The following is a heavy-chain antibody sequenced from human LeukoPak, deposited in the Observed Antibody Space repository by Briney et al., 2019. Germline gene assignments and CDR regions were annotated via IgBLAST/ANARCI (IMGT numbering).Heavy chain of an antibody. Sequence: SETLSLTCAVYGGSFSGYYWSWIRQPPGKGLEWIGEINHSGSTNYNPSLKSRVTISVDTSKNQFSLKLSSVTAADTAVYYCASGSIAVAEERKAIDYWGQGTLVTVSS. CDR1: GGSFSGYY. CDR2: INHSGST. J-gene: IGHJ4*02. V-gene: IGHV4-34*01. CDR3: ASGSIAVAEERKAIDY. D-gene: IGHD6-19*01.